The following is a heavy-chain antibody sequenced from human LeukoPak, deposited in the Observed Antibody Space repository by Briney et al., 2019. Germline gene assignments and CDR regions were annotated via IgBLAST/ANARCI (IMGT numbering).Heavy chain of an antibody. V-gene: IGHV4-31*03. Sequence: PSETLSLTCTVSGGSISSGGYYWSWIRQHPGKGLEWIGYIYYSGSTYYNPSLKSRVTISVDTSKNQFSLKLSSVTAADTAVYYCARAEGFGDSRAVFDYWGQGTLVTVSS. D-gene: IGHD3-10*01. J-gene: IGHJ4*02. CDR2: IYYSGST. CDR1: GGSISSGGYY. CDR3: ARAEGFGDSRAVFDY.